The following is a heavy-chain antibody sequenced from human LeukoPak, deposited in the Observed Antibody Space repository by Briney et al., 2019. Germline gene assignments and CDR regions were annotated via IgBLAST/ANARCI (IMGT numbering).Heavy chain of an antibody. CDR1: GGSISSYY. Sequence: SETLSLTCTVSGGSISSYYWSWIRQPPGKGLEWIGYIYYSGSTNYNPSLKSRVTISVDTPKNQFSLKLSSVTAADTAVYYCARGFGVVTAISNYYYMDVWGKGTTVTVSS. V-gene: IGHV4-59*01. J-gene: IGHJ6*03. D-gene: IGHD2-21*02. CDR2: IYYSGST. CDR3: ARGFGVVTAISNYYYMDV.